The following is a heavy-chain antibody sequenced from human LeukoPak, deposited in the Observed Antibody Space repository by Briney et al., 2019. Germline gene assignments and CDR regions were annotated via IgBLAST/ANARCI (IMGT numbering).Heavy chain of an antibody. V-gene: IGHV1-69*01. CDR1: GGTFSSYA. CDR2: IIPIFGTA. J-gene: IGHJ4*02. D-gene: IGHD3-10*01. Sequence: SVKVSCKASGGTFSSYAISWVRQAPGQGLEWMGGIIPIFGTANYAQEFQGRVTITADESTSTAYMELSSLRSEDTAVYYCARDGTPYYGSGKSRTNYWGQGTLVTVSS. CDR3: ARDGTPYYGSGKSRTNY.